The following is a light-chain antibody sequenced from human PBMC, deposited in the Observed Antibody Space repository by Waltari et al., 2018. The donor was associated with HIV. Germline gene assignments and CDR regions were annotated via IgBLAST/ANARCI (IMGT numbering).Light chain of an antibody. V-gene: IGLV1-47*01. CDR2: RNN. CDR1: SSNIGSTY. CDR3: AAWDDSLSGLWV. Sequence: SVLTQPPSASGTPGQRVTITCSGRSSNIGSTYVYWYQQLPGTAPKLLIYRNNQRPSGVPDRFSGSKSGTSASLAISGLRSEDEADYYCAAWDDSLSGLWVFGGGTKLTVL. J-gene: IGLJ3*02.